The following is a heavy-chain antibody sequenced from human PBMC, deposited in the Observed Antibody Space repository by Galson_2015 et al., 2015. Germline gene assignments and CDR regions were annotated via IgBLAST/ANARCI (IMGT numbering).Heavy chain of an antibody. CDR1: GGSISSYY. J-gene: IGHJ3*02. CDR3: ARGARPFSSVAFDI. Sequence: SETLSLTCTVSGGSISSYYWSWIRQPPGKGLEWIGYIYYSGSTNYNPSLKSRVTISVDTSKNQFSLKLSSVTAADTAVYYCARGARPFSSVAFDIWGQGTMVTVSS. D-gene: IGHD6-6*01. CDR2: IYYSGST. V-gene: IGHV4-59*01.